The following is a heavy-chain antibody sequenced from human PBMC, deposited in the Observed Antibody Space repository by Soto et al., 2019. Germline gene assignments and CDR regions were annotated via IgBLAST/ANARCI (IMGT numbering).Heavy chain of an antibody. CDR1: GFTFGLYA. CDR3: AKTGGSFWGDDY. Sequence: EVQLLESGGRLVQRGGSLRLSCAASGFTFGLYAMTWVRQAPGKGLEWVSTISGGGGSTYYADSVKGRFTISRDNSMNTLYLQINNLGVEDTAAYYCAKTGGSFWGDDYWGQGTLVTVSS. CDR2: ISGGGGST. V-gene: IGHV3-23*01. D-gene: IGHD1-26*01. J-gene: IGHJ4*02.